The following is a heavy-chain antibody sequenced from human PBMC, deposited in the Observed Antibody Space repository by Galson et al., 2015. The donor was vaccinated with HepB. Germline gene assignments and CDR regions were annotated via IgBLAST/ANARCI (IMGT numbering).Heavy chain of an antibody. CDR2: INSDGSTT. D-gene: IGHD1-26*01. V-gene: IGHV3-74*01. CDR1: GFTFSNYW. Sequence: SLRLSCAASGFTFSNYWMHWVRQAPGKGLVWVSRINSDGSTTTYADSVKGRFTISRDNAKNTLYLQMNSLRAEDTAVYYCARSGSYRSDHDYWGQGTLVTVSS. J-gene: IGHJ4*02. CDR3: ARSGSYRSDHDY.